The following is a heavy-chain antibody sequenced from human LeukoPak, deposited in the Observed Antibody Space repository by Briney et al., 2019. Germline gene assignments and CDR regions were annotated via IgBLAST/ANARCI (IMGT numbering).Heavy chain of an antibody. CDR1: GYNFPKSW. CDR3: ARPDYFASHD. J-gene: IGHJ4*02. V-gene: IGHV5-51*01. D-gene: IGHD2/OR15-2a*01. CDR2: VYPDDSRT. Sequence: GESLKISCKASGYNFPKSWIGWVRQMPGKCLEWMAIVYPDDSRTKYSPSFQGQVTISADKSINTAYLQWSSLRASDTAMYYCARPDYFASHDWGQGTLVTVSS.